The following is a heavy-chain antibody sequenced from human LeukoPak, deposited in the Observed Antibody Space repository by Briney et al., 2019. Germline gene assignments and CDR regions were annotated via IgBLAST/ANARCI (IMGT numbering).Heavy chain of an antibody. D-gene: IGHD2-2*01. CDR1: GGSISSSSYY. Sequence: SQTLSLTCTVSGGSISSSSYYWGWIRQPPGKGLEWIGSIYYSGSTYYNPSLKSRVTISVDTSKNQFSLKLSSVTAADTAVYYCACRVVPAAMSPWGQGTLVTVSS. CDR3: ACRVVPAAMSP. V-gene: IGHV4-39*01. CDR2: IYYSGST. J-gene: IGHJ5*02.